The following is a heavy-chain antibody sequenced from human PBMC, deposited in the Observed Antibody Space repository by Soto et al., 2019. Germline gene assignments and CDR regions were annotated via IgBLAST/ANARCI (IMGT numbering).Heavy chain of an antibody. CDR2: IHYSGSN. CDR1: GGSISNYL. Sequence: PSETLSLTCTVSGGSISNYLWSWIRQPPGKGLEWIAYIHYSGSNNYNPSLKSRVTISIDTSRNQFSLKLTSVTAADTAIYYCARDGGVLGASTWFDPWGQGTLVTVS. D-gene: IGHD1-26*01. J-gene: IGHJ5*02. V-gene: IGHV4-59*01. CDR3: ARDGGVLGASTWFDP.